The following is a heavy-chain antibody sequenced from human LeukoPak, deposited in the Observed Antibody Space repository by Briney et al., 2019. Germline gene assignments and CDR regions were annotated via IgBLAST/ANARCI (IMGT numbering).Heavy chain of an antibody. J-gene: IGHJ4*02. D-gene: IGHD3-9*01. Sequence: GGSLRLSCAASGFTFRRYGMSWARQAPGKGLGWVSAISGSGGNTFYGDSVKGRFTISRDNAKNSLYLQMNSLRAEDTAVYYCAREALTGYSNFDYWGQGTLVTVSS. CDR1: GFTFRRYG. CDR3: AREALTGYSNFDY. CDR2: ISGSGGNT. V-gene: IGHV3-23*01.